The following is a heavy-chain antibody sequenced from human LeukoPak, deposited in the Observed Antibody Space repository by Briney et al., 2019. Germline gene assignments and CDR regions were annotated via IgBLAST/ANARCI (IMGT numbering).Heavy chain of an antibody. D-gene: IGHD3-10*01. V-gene: IGHV1-2*02. CDR2: INPNSGGT. J-gene: IGHJ3*02. CDR3: ARVPSNGDFDDAFDI. CDR1: GYTFTGYY. Sequence: ASVKVSCKASGYTFTGYYMHWVRQAPGQGLEWMGWINPNSGGTNYAQKFQGRVTMTRNTSISTAYMELSRLRSDETAVYYCARVPSNGDFDDAFDIWGQGTMVTVSS.